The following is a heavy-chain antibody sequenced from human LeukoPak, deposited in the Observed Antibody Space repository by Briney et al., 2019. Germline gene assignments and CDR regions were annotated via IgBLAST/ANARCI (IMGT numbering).Heavy chain of an antibody. CDR2: INPNSGGT. CDR3: ATLRGYSNGPDY. J-gene: IGHJ4*02. CDR1: GYTFTDYY. D-gene: IGHD5-18*01. V-gene: IGHV1-2*02. Sequence: GASVKVSCKASGYTFTDYYFHWVRQAPGQGLEWMGWINPNSGGTNSAQKFQGRVTMTRDTSISTAYMELTRLTSDDTAVYYCATLRGYSNGPDYWGQGTLVTVSS.